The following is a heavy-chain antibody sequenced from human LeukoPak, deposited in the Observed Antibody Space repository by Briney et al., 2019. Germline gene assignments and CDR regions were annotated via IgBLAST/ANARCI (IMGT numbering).Heavy chain of an antibody. Sequence: PGRSLRLSCAASGFTFSSYGMHWVRQAPGKGLEWVAVIWYDGSNKYYADSVKGRFTISRDNSKNTLYLQMNSLRAEDTAVYYCARTWGVRGVIDYWGQGTLVTVSS. J-gene: IGHJ4*02. V-gene: IGHV3-30*19. CDR1: GFTFSSYG. CDR2: IWYDGSNK. D-gene: IGHD3-10*01. CDR3: ARTWGVRGVIDY.